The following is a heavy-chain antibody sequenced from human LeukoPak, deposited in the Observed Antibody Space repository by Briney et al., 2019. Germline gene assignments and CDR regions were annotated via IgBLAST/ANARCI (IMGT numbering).Heavy chain of an antibody. CDR1: GFTFSSYW. CDR3: ARKSPEGYYYDSSGYPEYYFDY. J-gene: IGHJ4*02. V-gene: IGHV3-7*01. Sequence: PGGSLRLSCAASGFTFSSYWMSWVRQAPGKGLEWVANIKQDGSEKYYVDSVKGRFTISRDNAKNSVYLQMNSLRAEDTAVYYCARKSPEGYYYDSSGYPEYYFDYWGQGTLVTVSS. CDR2: IKQDGSEK. D-gene: IGHD3-22*01.